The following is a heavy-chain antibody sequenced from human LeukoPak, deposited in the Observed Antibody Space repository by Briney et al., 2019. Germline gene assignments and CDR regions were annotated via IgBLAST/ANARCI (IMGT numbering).Heavy chain of an antibody. CDR3: VRDPVRGSTIFDC. CDR1: GDSVSSNSAA. J-gene: IGHJ4*02. V-gene: IGHV6-1*01. D-gene: IGHD1-26*01. CDR2: TYYRSKWYY. Sequence: SQTLSLTCVISGDSVSSNSAAWNWIRQSPSRGLKWLGRTYYRSKWYYDYSVAVKSRVTINPDTSKNQFSLQLSSVTPEDTAVYYCVRDPVRGSTIFDCWGQGTLVTVSS.